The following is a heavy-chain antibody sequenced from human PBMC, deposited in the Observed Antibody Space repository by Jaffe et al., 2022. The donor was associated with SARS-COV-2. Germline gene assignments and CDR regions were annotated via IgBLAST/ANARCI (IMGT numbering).Heavy chain of an antibody. CDR3: ARDRGYCSSTSCPPLVFGMDV. CDR2: IYYSGST. Sequence: QVQLQESGPGLVKPSQTLSLTCTVSGGSISSGGYYWSWIRQHPGKGLEWIGYIYYSGSTYYNPSLKSRVTISVDTSKNQFSLKLSSVTAADTAVYYCARDRGYCSSTSCPPLVFGMDVWGQGTTVTVSS. D-gene: IGHD2-2*01. V-gene: IGHV4-31*03. CDR1: GGSISSGGYY. J-gene: IGHJ6*02.